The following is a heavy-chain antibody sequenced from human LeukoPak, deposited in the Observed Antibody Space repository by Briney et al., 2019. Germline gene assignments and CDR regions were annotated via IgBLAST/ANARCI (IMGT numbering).Heavy chain of an antibody. V-gene: IGHV1-2*02. CDR2: INPNSGGT. Sequence: ASVKVSCKASGYTFTGYFMHWVRQAPGQGLEWMGWINPNSGGTNYAQKFQGRVTMTRDTSISTGYMELSRLRSDDTAVYYCARDLGPNWFDPWGQGTLVTVSS. CDR3: ARDLGPNWFDP. CDR1: GYTFTGYF. J-gene: IGHJ5*02. D-gene: IGHD3-10*01.